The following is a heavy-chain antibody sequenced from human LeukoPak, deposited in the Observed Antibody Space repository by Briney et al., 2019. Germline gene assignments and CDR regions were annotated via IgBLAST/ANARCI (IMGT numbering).Heavy chain of an antibody. V-gene: IGHV4-59*01. CDR3: AWSVDTAMVS. J-gene: IGHJ4*02. Sequence: SETLSLTCTVSGGSIDGYYWSWIRQPPGKGLEWIGYIYYSGSTNYNPSLKSRVTISVDTSKNQFSLKLSSVTAADTAVYYCAWSVDTAMVSWGQGTLVTVSS. CDR2: IYYSGST. D-gene: IGHD5-18*01. CDR1: GGSIDGYY.